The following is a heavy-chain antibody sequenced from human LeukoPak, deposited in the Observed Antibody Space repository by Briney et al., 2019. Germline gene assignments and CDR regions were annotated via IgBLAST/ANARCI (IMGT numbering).Heavy chain of an antibody. CDR2: FYYSGST. J-gene: IGHJ4*02. D-gene: IGHD5-12*01. CDR1: GGSISSYY. V-gene: IGHV4-39*01. CDR3: ARHAENGSDRFDY. Sequence: PSETLSLTCTVSGGSISSYYWGWIRQPPGKGLEWIGSFYYSGSTYYNPSLKSRVTISVDTSKNQFSLKLSSVTAADTAVYYCARHAENGSDRFDYWGQGTLVTVSS.